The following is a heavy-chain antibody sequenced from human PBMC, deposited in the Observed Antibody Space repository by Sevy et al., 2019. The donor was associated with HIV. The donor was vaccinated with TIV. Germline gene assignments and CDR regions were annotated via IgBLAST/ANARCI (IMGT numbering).Heavy chain of an antibody. CDR2: LSGSGGST. D-gene: IGHD3-16*02. CDR3: AKDQGDYVWGTFRDY. J-gene: IGHJ4*02. Sequence: GGSLRLSCAASGFTFSIYAMSWVRQAPGKGLERVSGLSGSGGSTYYADSVKGRFTISRDNSKNTLYLQMNSLRAEDTAVYYCAKDQGDYVWGTFRDYWGQGTLVTVSS. V-gene: IGHV3-23*01. CDR1: GFTFSIYA.